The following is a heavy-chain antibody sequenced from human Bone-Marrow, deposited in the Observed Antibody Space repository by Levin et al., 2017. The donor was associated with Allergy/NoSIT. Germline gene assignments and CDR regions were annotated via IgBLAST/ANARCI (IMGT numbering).Heavy chain of an antibody. V-gene: IGHV3-30*18. CDR1: GFTFRSYG. J-gene: IGHJ4*02. Sequence: GGSLRLSCAASGFTFRSYGLHWIRQAPGKGLEWVAVVSNDGGRIHYGDSVRGRSTISRAYSKNTVYLQMNSLRGEDTAVYRSAKEGNGCYRTAEYWGQGTLVTVSS. CDR3: AKEGNGCYRTAEY. D-gene: IGHD1-1*01. CDR2: VSNDGGRI.